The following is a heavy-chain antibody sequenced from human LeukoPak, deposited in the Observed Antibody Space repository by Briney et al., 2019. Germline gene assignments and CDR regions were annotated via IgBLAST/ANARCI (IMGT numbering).Heavy chain of an antibody. J-gene: IGHJ4*02. Sequence: GGSLRLSCAASGFTFSTYWMSWVRQAPGKGLEWVANIKQDGSEKYYVDSVKGRLTISRDNAKNSLYLQMNSLRAEDTAVYYCARGHCSGGSCYFFSFDYWGQGTLVTVSS. CDR2: IKQDGSEK. CDR1: GFTFSTYW. D-gene: IGHD2-15*01. CDR3: ARGHCSGGSCYFFSFDY. V-gene: IGHV3-7*01.